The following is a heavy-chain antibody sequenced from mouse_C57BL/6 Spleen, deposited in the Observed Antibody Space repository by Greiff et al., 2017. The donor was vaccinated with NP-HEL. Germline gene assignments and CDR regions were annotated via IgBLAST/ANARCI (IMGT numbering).Heavy chain of an antibody. CDR3: ARVHLGYFDV. CDR1: GYSITSGYY. V-gene: IGHV3-6*01. Sequence: EVQLQESGPGLVKPSQSLSLTCSVTGYSITSGYYWNWIRQFPGNKLEWMGYISYDGSNNYNPSLKNRISITRDTSKNQFFLKLNSVTTEDTATYYCARVHLGYFDVWGTGTTVTVSS. CDR2: ISYDGSN. J-gene: IGHJ1*03.